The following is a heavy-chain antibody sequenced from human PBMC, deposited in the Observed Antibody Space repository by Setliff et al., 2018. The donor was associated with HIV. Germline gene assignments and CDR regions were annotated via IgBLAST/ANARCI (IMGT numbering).Heavy chain of an antibody. CDR1: GYTFTSYD. D-gene: IGHD1-7*01. CDR2: MNPNSGNT. V-gene: IGHV1-8*02. Sequence: VKVSCKASGYTFTSYDINWVRQATGQGLEWMGWMNPNSGNTGYAQKFQGRVTMTRNTSISTAYMELSSLRSEDTAVYYCARLGRNSNPSGTLNWGQGTLVTVSS. J-gene: IGHJ4*02. CDR3: ARLGRNSNPSGTLN.